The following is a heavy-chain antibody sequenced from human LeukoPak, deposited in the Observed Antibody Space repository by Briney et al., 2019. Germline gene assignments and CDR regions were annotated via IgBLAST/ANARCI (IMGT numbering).Heavy chain of an antibody. CDR2: IHFSGAS. V-gene: IGHV4-38-2*02. CDR1: GYSISSGYD. J-gene: IGHJ5*02. Sequence: SETLSLLCSVSGYSISSGYDWGWIRQSRQKGLEWIASIHFSGASYYNPSLKSRVSISVNTAKNQVSMKLTSVTAADTAVYYCARDWSEGPIDLWGQGTLVTVSS. CDR3: ARDWSEGPIDL. D-gene: IGHD3-3*01.